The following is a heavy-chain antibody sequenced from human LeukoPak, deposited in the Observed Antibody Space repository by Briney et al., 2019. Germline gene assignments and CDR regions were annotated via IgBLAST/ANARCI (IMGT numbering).Heavy chain of an antibody. V-gene: IGHV3-30*18. CDR3: AKALSSGSRRAY. CDR2: ISYDGSNK. Sequence: LGGALLQTCAACGLTFSTYGMHWVRQPPARELEGVAVISYDGSNKYYADSVKGRFTISKDNSNITLYLQMSSMRAEDTGFYYCAKALSSGSRRAYWGQGTLVTVSS. J-gene: IGHJ4*02. CDR1: GLTFSTYG. D-gene: IGHD6-19*01.